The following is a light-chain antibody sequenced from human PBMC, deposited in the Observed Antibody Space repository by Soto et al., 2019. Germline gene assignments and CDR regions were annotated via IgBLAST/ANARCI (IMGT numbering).Light chain of an antibody. CDR1: QSVSSSY. Sequence: EIVLTQSPGTLSLSPGERATLSCRASQSVSSSYLAWYQQKPGQAPRLLIYGASSTATVNPERFSGSGSGTDFTLTISRLEPEDFAVYYCQKYGSSTYTFGQGTKLEIK. CDR3: QKYGSSTYT. CDR2: GAS. J-gene: IGKJ2*01. V-gene: IGKV3-20*01.